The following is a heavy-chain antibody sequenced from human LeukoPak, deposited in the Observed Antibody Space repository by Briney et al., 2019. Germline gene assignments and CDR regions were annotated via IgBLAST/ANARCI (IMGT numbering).Heavy chain of an antibody. CDR2: ISAYNGNT. CDR1: GYTFTSYG. D-gene: IGHD1-26*01. CDR3: ARVVPDGWELLSYYYGMDV. V-gene: IGHV1-18*01. J-gene: IGHJ6*02. Sequence: ASVKVSCKAPGYTFTSYGISWVRQAPGQGLEWMGWISAYNGNTNYAQKLQGRVTMTTDTSTSTAYVELRSLRSDDTAVYYCARVVPDGWELLSYYYGMDVWGQGTTVTVSS.